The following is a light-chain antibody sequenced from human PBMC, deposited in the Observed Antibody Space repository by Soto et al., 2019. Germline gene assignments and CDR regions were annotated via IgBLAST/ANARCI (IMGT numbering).Light chain of an antibody. Sequence: EIVLTQSPATLSLSPGERATPSCRASQSVSNYLAWYQQKPGQAPRLLIFDASNRATGIPPRFSGSGSGTDFSLTISSLEPEDSAIYYCQQRNFRPEITFGGGTKVEI. V-gene: IGKV3-11*01. J-gene: IGKJ4*01. CDR2: DAS. CDR1: QSVSNY. CDR3: QQRNFRPEIT.